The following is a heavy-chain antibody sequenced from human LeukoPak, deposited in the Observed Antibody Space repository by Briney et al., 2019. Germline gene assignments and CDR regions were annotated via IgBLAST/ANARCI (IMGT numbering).Heavy chain of an antibody. CDR3: ARRTMTKKKGDAFDI. CDR1: GGSISSSSCY. D-gene: IGHD3-22*01. J-gene: IGHJ3*02. CDR2: IYYSGST. V-gene: IGHV4-39*07. Sequence: RPSETLSLTCTVSGGSISSSSCYWGWIRQPPGKGLEWIGSIYYSGSTYYNPSLKSRVTISVDTSKNQFSLKLSSVTAADTAVYYCARRTMTKKKGDAFDIWGQGTMVTVSS.